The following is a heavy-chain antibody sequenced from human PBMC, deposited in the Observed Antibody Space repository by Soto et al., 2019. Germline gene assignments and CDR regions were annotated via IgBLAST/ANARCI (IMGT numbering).Heavy chain of an antibody. CDR1: GGTFSSYA. CDR3: ARGWNEFPH. CDR2: IIPVFGTA. V-gene: IGHV1-69*13. Sequence: SVKVSCKASGGTFSSYAISWVRQAPGQGLECMGGIIPVFGTANYAQKFQGRVTINADESTSTVYMELSSLRSEDTAVYYCARGWNEFPHWGQGTLVTVSS. J-gene: IGHJ4*02. D-gene: IGHD1-1*01.